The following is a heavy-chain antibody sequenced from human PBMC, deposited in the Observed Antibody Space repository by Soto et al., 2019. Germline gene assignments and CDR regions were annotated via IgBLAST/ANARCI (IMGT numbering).Heavy chain of an antibody. D-gene: IGHD3-3*01. V-gene: IGHV3-30*18. J-gene: IGHJ4*02. Sequence: QVQLVESGGGVVQPGRSLRLTCAASGFTFSSYGMHWVRQAPGKGLEWVAVISYDGSNKYYADSVKGRFTISRDNSKNTLYLQMNSLRAEDTAVYYCAKDRGRFLEWLLSGDYWGQGTLVTVSS. CDR1: GFTFSSYG. CDR3: AKDRGRFLEWLLSGDY. CDR2: ISYDGSNK.